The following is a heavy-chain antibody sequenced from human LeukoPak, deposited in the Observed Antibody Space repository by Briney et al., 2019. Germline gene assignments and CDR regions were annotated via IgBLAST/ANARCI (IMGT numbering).Heavy chain of an antibody. Sequence: ASVKVSCKASGGTFSSYGISWVRQAPGQGLEWMGWISAYNGNTNYAQKLQGRVTMTTDTSTSTAYMELRSLRSDDTAVYYCARDPKAVADPYFDYWGQGTLVTVSS. J-gene: IGHJ4*02. V-gene: IGHV1-18*01. D-gene: IGHD6-19*01. CDR1: GGTFSSYG. CDR2: ISAYNGNT. CDR3: ARDPKAVADPYFDY.